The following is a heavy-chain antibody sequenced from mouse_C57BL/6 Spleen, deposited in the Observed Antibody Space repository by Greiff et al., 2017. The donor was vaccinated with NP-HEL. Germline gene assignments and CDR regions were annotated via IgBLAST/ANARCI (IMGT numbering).Heavy chain of an antibody. CDR1: GYTFTDYE. J-gene: IGHJ1*03. V-gene: IGHV1-15*01. CDR2: IDPETGGT. Sequence: LVESGAELVRPGASVTLSCKASGYTFTDYEMHWVKQTPVHGLEWIGAIDPETGGTAYNQKFKGKAILTADKSSSTAYMELRSLTSEDSAVYYCTRLAGSSYWYVDVWGTGTTVTVSS. CDR3: TRLAGSSYWYVDV. D-gene: IGHD1-1*01.